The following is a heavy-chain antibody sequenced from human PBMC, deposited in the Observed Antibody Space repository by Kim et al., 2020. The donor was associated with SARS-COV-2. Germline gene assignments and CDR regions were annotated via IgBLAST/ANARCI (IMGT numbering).Heavy chain of an antibody. Sequence: GGSLRLSCAASGFTFSSYWMSWVRQAPGKGLEWVANIKQDGSEKYYVDSVKGRFTISRDNAKNSLYLQMNSLRAEDTAVYYCAREGPGDDILTGQSPPYWYFDLWGRGTLVTVSS. J-gene: IGHJ2*01. CDR1: GFTFSSYW. V-gene: IGHV3-7*01. D-gene: IGHD3-9*01. CDR3: AREGPGDDILTGQSPPYWYFDL. CDR2: IKQDGSEK.